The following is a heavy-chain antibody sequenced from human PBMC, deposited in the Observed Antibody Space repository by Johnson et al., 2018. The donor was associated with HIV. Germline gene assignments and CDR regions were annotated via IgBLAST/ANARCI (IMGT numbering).Heavy chain of an antibody. CDR2: ISWNSGSI. D-gene: IGHD3-16*01. CDR1: GFTFDDYA. Sequence: VQLVESGGGLVQPGRSLRLSCAASGFTFDDYAMHWVRQAPGKGLEWVSGISWNSGSIGYADSVKGRFTISRENAKHSLYLQMNSLRGEDTAVYYCARGGGDDAFDIWGKGTMVTVSS. CDR3: ARGGGDDAFDI. J-gene: IGHJ3*02. V-gene: IGHV3-9*01.